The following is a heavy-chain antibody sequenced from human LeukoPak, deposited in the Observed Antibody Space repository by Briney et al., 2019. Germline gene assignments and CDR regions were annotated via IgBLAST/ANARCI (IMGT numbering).Heavy chain of an antibody. V-gene: IGHV3-66*01. CDR1: GFAVSSNY. CDR2: FYSGGST. D-gene: IGHD5-12*01. CDR3: ARGRGYSGYDESYPFDY. Sequence: GGSLRLSCAASGFAVSSNYMNWVRQAPGKGLEWLSVFYSGGSTDYADSVKGRFAMSRDNSKNTLYLQMNSLRAEDTAVYYCARGRGYSGYDESYPFDYWGQGTLVTVSS. J-gene: IGHJ4*02.